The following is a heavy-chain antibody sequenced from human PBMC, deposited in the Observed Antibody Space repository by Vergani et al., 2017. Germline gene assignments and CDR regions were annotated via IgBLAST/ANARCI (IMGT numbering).Heavy chain of an antibody. D-gene: IGHD6-6*01. J-gene: IGHJ4*02. CDR1: GYTFTGYY. CDR3: ARLGGQLGQAL. CDR2: INPNSGGK. Sequence: QVQLVQSGAEVKKPGASVKVSCKASGYTFTGYYMHWVRQAPGQGLEWMGWINPNSGGKNYAPKFQGRVTMTRDTSISPAYMELSRLRSDDTAVYYCARLGGQLGQALWGQGTLVTVSS. V-gene: IGHV1-2*02.